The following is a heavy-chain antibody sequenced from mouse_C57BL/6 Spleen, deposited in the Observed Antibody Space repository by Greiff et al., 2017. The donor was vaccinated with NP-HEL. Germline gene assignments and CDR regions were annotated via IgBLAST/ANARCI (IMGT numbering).Heavy chain of an antibody. J-gene: IGHJ4*01. CDR2: ISYDGSN. CDR1: GYSITSGYY. V-gene: IGHV3-6*01. Sequence: EVQLQQSGPGLVKPSQSLSLTCSVTGYSITSGYYWNWIRQFPGNKLEWMGYISYDGSNNYNPSLKNRISITRDTSKNQFFLKLNSVTTEDTATYYCARGIPGMDYWGQGTSVTVSS. CDR3: ARGIPGMDY.